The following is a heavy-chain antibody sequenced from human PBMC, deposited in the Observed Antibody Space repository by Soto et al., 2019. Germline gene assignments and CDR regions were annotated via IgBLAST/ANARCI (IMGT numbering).Heavy chain of an antibody. CDR1: GFTFSSYG. CDR2: ISYDGSNK. V-gene: IGHV3-30*18. Sequence: QVQLVESGGGVVQPGRSLRLSCAASGFTFSSYGMHWVRQAPGKGLEWVAVISYDGSNKYYADSVKGRFTISGDNSKNTRYLQMNTLRAEDTAVYYCAKGDSSGWYRLYFQHWGEGILVTVSS. CDR3: AKGDSSGWYRLYFQH. D-gene: IGHD6-19*01. J-gene: IGHJ1*01.